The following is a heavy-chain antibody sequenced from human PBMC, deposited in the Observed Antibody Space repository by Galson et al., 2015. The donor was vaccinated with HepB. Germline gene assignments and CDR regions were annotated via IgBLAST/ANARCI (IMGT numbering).Heavy chain of an antibody. J-gene: IGHJ4*02. V-gene: IGHV3-23*01. Sequence: SLRLSCAASGFTFNYHAMNWVRQAPGKGLEWVASISGSGSSTYYADYVKGRFTISSDNSLDTVDLQMDSLRVDDTAVYYCAKDYLPYYDRWGSYSDLYYFDYWGQGTLVTVSS. CDR2: ISGSGSST. CDR3: AKDYLPYYDRWGSYSDLYYFDY. CDR1: GFTFNYHA. D-gene: IGHD3-22*01.